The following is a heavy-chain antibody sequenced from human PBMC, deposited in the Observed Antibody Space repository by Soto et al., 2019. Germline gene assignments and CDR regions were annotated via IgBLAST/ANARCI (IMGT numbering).Heavy chain of an antibody. CDR3: AKDRRVSITIFGVVIQPPYYYYGMDV. CDR1: GFTFSSYG. CDR2: ISYDGSNK. J-gene: IGHJ6*02. Sequence: GGSLRLSCAASGFTFSSYGMHWVRQAPGKGLEWVAVISYDGSNKYYADSVKGRFTISRDNSKNTLYLQMNSLRAEDTAVYYCAKDRRVSITIFGVVIQPPYYYYGMDVWGQGTTVTVSS. D-gene: IGHD3-3*01. V-gene: IGHV3-30*18.